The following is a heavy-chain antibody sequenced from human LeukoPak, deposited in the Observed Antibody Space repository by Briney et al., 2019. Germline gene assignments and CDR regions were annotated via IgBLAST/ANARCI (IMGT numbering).Heavy chain of an antibody. D-gene: IGHD3-10*01. J-gene: IGHJ4*02. CDR3: ATSDYGSGSHDY. CDR2: IYHSGST. Sequence: SETLSLTCAVSGYSISSGYCWGRIRPPPGKGLEWIGSIYHSGSTYYNPSLKSRVTISVDTSKNQFSLKLSSVTAADTAVYYCATSDYGSGSHDYWGQGTLVTVSS. V-gene: IGHV4-38-2*01. CDR1: GYSISSGYC.